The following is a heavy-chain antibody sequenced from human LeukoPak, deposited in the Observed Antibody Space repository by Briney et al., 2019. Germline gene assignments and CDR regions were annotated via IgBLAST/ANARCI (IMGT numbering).Heavy chain of an antibody. J-gene: IGHJ5*01. V-gene: IGHV3-23*01. CDR3: AKHPSRVGASDPFDS. Sequence: GGTLRLSCVASGIPFTNCAMIWARHHPGKGLECVSNISGSGSTTYYADSAKGRFTTSRDNSKNTVYLQMNSLSVEDTAVYYCAKHPSRVGASDPFDSWGQGTLVTVSS. CDR1: GIPFTNCA. D-gene: IGHD1-26*01. CDR2: ISGSGSTT.